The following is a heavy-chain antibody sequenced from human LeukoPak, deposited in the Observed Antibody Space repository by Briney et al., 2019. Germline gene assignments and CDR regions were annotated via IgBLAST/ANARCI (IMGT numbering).Heavy chain of an antibody. CDR1: GYTFTSYG. D-gene: IGHD5-12*01. CDR3: ARDEKWLIDY. V-gene: IGHV1-18*01. Sequence: EASVKVSCKASGYTFTSYGISWVRQAPGQGLEWMGWIYTYNGHTRYAQNFQGRVTMTTDISTSTAYMEVRSLRSDDTAVYYCARDEKWLIDYWGQGTLVTVSS. J-gene: IGHJ4*02. CDR2: IYTYNGHT.